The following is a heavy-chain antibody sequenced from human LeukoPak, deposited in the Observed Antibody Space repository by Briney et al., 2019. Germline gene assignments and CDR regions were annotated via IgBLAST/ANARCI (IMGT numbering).Heavy chain of an antibody. J-gene: IGHJ4*02. Sequence: ASVTVSCKSSGYTFTGYYMHWVRQAPGQGLAWMGWINPNSGGTNYAQKFQGRVTMTRDTSISTAYMELSRLRSDDTAVYYCARDPGDYGDPHWGQGTLVTVSS. CDR2: INPNSGGT. D-gene: IGHD4-17*01. CDR1: GYTFTGYY. V-gene: IGHV1-2*02. CDR3: ARDPGDYGDPH.